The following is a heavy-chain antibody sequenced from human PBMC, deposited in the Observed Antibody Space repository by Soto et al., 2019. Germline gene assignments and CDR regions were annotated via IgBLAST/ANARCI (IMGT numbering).Heavy chain of an antibody. V-gene: IGHV4-34*01. CDR3: ASSATVTTYSDQH. CDR2: INHSGST. Sequence: QVQLQQWGAGLLKPSETLSLTCAVYGGSFSGYYWSWIRQPPGKGLEWIGEINHSGSTNYNPSLKSRVTISVDTSKNQFSLKLSSVTAADTAVYYCASSATVTTYSDQHWGQGTLVTVSS. J-gene: IGHJ1*01. CDR1: GGSFSGYY. D-gene: IGHD4-17*01.